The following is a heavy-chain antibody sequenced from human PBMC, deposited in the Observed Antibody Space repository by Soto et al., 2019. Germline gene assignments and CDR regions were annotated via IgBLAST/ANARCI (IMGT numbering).Heavy chain of an antibody. CDR2: INAGNGNT. D-gene: IGHD6-13*01. CDR1: GYTFTSYA. J-gene: IGHJ4*02. V-gene: IGHV1-3*01. CDR3: ASSYSSSWPIDY. Sequence: ASVKVSCKASGYTFTSYAMHWVRQAPGQRLEWMGWINAGNGNTKYSQKFQGRVTITRDTSASTAYMELSSLRSEDTAVYYCASSYSSSWPIDYWGQGTLVTVSS.